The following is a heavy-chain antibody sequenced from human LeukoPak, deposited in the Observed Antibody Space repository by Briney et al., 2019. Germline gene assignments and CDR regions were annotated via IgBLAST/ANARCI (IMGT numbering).Heavy chain of an antibody. Sequence: GGSLRLSCAASGFTFSSYWMSWVRQAPGKGLEWVANIKQDGNEKYYVDSVKGRFTISRDNAKNSLYLQMNSLRAEDTAVYYCAREWQYYYDSSGYYGLQHWGQGTLVTVSS. V-gene: IGHV3-7*01. CDR1: GFTFSSYW. CDR2: IKQDGNEK. J-gene: IGHJ1*01. D-gene: IGHD3-22*01. CDR3: AREWQYYYDSSGYYGLQH.